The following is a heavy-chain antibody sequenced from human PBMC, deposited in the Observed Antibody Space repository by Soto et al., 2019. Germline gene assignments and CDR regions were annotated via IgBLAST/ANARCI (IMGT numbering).Heavy chain of an antibody. J-gene: IGHJ6*02. CDR2: FDPEDGET. D-gene: IGHD3-9*01. Sequence: ASVKVSCKVSGYTLTELSIHWVRQAPGKGREWMGCFDPEDGETIYAQKFQGRVTMTEDTSTDTAYMELSSLRSEDTAVYYCATVGDILTGKGGYYYYGMDVWGQGTTVTVSS. CDR3: ATVGDILTGKGGYYYYGMDV. V-gene: IGHV1-24*01. CDR1: GYTLTELS.